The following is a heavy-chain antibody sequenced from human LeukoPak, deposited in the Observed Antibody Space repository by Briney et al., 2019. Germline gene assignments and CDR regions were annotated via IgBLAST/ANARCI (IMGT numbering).Heavy chain of an antibody. CDR3: ARDDYYYDSSGYQSFAFDI. D-gene: IGHD3-22*01. CDR2: ISSSSSTI. V-gene: IGHV3-48*01. CDR1: GGSISSSS. J-gene: IGHJ3*02. Sequence: ETLSLTCTVSGGSISSSSYYWGWIRQPPGKGLEWVSYISSSSSTIYYAASVKGRFTISRDNAKNSLYLQMNSLRAEDTAVYYCARDDYYYDSSGYQSFAFDIWGQGTMVTVSS.